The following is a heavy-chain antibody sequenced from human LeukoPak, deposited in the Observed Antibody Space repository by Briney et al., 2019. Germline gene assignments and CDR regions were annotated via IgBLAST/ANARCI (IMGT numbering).Heavy chain of an antibody. CDR2: INPSGGST. V-gene: IGHV1-46*03. J-gene: IGHJ3*02. D-gene: IGHD1-1*01. CDR1: GYTFTSYY. CDR3: AREGPNNWSDAFDI. Sequence: ASVKVSFKASGYTFTSYYMHWVRQAPGQGLEWMGIINPSGGSTSYAQKFQGRVTMTRDTSTSTVYMELRSLRSEETAVYSCAREGPNNWSDAFDIWGQGTMVTVSS.